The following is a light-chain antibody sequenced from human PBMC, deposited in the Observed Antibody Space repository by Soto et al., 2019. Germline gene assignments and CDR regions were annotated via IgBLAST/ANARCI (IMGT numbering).Light chain of an antibody. CDR1: QGISSY. J-gene: IGKJ5*01. CDR2: AAS. V-gene: IGKV1-8*01. CDR3: QQYYSYPPN. Sequence: IQMTQSPSSLSASVGDRVTITCRASQGISSYLAWYQQKPGKAPKLLIYAASTLQSGVPSRFSGSGSGTDFTLTISCLQSEDFATYYCQQYYSYPPNFGQGTRLEIK.